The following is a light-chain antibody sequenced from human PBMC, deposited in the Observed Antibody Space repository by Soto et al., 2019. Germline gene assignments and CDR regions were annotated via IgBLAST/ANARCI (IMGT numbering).Light chain of an antibody. J-gene: IGLJ2*01. Sequence: QSALTQPASVSGSPVQSITISCTGTSNDVGGYNYVSWYQQHPGKAPKLMMYEVSNRPSGVSDRFSGSKSGNTASLIISGLLADDEADYYCSSFTSRTTVLFGGGTKLTVL. CDR1: SNDVGGYNY. CDR2: EVS. V-gene: IGLV2-14*01. CDR3: SSFTSRTTVL.